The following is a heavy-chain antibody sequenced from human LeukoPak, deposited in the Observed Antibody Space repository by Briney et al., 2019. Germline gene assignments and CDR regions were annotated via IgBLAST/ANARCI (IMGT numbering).Heavy chain of an antibody. CDR3: ARGGSGSSSPFDY. CDR1: GFTFSSYA. J-gene: IGHJ4*02. V-gene: IGHV3-30*01. CDR2: ISYDGSNK. Sequence: PGGSLRLSCAASGFTFSSYAMHWVRQAPGKGLEWVAVISYDGSNKYYADSVKGRFTISRDNSKNTLYLQMNSLRAEDTAVYYCARGGSGSSSPFDYWGQGTLVTVSS. D-gene: IGHD6-6*01.